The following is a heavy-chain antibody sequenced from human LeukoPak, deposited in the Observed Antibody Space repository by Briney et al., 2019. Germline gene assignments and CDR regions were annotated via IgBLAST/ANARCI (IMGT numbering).Heavy chain of an antibody. CDR3: TKASGYSSGAVDY. D-gene: IGHD5-18*01. CDR1: GVTSDDYI. V-gene: IGHV3-9*02. Sequence: GGSLRVSSAAPGVTSDDYIMCAGRQGPGRSVGRVSGICGNSGSIGYADSVKGLFTISRDNAKSTLYLQMNSLRADDMALYYCTKASGYSSGAVDYWGQGTLVTVSS. CDR2: ICGNSGSI. J-gene: IGHJ4*02.